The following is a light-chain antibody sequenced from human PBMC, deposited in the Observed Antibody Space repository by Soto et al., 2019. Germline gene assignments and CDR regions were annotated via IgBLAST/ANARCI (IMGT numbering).Light chain of an antibody. CDR1: SSDVGGYDL. V-gene: IGLV2-23*02. CDR2: EVG. J-gene: IGLJ2*01. CDR3: CSYAGSSTVV. Sequence: QSALTQTASVSGSRGQSITISCTGASSDVGGYDLVSWYQQHPGKAPKLIIYEVGLRPSGVSNRFSGSKSGNTASLTISGLQAEDEADYYCCSYAGSSTVVFGGGTKLTVL.